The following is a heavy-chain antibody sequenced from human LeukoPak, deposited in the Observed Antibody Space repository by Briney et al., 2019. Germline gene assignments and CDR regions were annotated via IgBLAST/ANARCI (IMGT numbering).Heavy chain of an antibody. CDR1: GGSISSGSYY. D-gene: IGHD5-24*01. CDR3: ARVLRDGYKSIDY. V-gene: IGHV4-61*02. Sequence: SSETLTLTCTVSGGSISSGSYYWSWIRQPAGKGLEWIGRMYTSGSTNYNPSLKSRVTISVDTSKNQFSLKLSSVTAADTAVYYCARVLRDGYKSIDYWGQGTLVTLSS. CDR2: MYTSGST. J-gene: IGHJ4*02.